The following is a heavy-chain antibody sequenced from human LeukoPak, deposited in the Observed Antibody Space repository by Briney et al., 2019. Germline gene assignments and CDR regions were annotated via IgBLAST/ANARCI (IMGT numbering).Heavy chain of an antibody. V-gene: IGHV3-74*01. Sequence: GGSLRLSCAASGFTFSSFWMHWVRQVPGKGLVWVSGLNSDGSTTGYADSVRGRFTISRDNAKSTLYLQMNSLRAEDTAVYYCARGGYGAHMGWGQGALVTVSS. J-gene: IGHJ4*02. CDR1: GFTFSSFW. CDR2: LNSDGSTT. D-gene: IGHD4-17*01. CDR3: ARGGYGAHMG.